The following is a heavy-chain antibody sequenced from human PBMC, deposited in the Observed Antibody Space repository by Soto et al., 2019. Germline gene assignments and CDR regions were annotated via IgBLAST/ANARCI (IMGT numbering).Heavy chain of an antibody. CDR2: IRYDGSNK. CDR1: GFTFSSYG. J-gene: IGHJ4*02. Sequence: QVQLVESGGGVVQPGRSLRLSCAASGFTFSSYGMHWVRQAPGKGLEWVAVIRYDGSNKYYADSVKGRFTISRDNSKNTLYLQMNSLRAEYTAVSYCARDYRYNWNYFDYWGQGTLVTVSS. V-gene: IGHV3-33*01. CDR3: ARDYRYNWNYFDY. D-gene: IGHD1-20*01.